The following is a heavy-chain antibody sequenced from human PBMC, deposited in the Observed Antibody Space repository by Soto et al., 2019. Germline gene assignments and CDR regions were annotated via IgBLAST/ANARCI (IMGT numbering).Heavy chain of an antibody. D-gene: IGHD3-3*01. Sequence: SETLSLTCTVSGGSISSYYWSWIRQPPGKGLEWIGYIYYSGSTNYNPSLKSRVTISVDTSKNQFSLKLSSVTAADTVVYYCARLLLNYDFWSGLDAFDTWGQGTMVTV. CDR3: ARLLLNYDFWSGLDAFDT. CDR2: IYYSGST. V-gene: IGHV4-59*01. CDR1: GGSISSYY. J-gene: IGHJ3*02.